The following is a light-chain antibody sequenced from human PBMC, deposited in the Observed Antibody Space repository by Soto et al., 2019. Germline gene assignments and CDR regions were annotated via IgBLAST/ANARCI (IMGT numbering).Light chain of an antibody. CDR3: SSYVGTNTYV. V-gene: IGLV2-8*01. CDR1: SSDVGGYNY. J-gene: IGLJ1*01. Sequence: ALAQPPSASGSPGQSVTISCTGTSSDVGGYNYVSWYQQHPGKAPKLLIYEVSRRPSGVPDRFSGSKSGNTASLTVSGLQAEDEADYYCSSYVGTNTYVFGTGTKVTV. CDR2: EVS.